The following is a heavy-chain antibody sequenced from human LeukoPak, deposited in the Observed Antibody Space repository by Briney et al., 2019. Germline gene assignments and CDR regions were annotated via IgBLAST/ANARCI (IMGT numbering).Heavy chain of an antibody. J-gene: IGHJ5*02. CDR2: IYHSGST. V-gene: IGHV4-4*02. CDR1: GGSISSSNW. CDR3: ARRRFGPGWFDP. D-gene: IGHD3-10*01. Sequence: SETLSLTCAVSGGSISSSNWWSWVRQPPGKGLEWIGEIYHSGSTNYNPSLKSRVTISVDTSKNQFSLKLSSVTAADTAVYYCARRRFGPGWFDPWGQGTLVTVSS.